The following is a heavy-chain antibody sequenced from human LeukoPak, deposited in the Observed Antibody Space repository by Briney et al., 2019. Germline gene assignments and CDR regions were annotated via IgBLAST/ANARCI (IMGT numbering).Heavy chain of an antibody. J-gene: IGHJ3*02. CDR2: ISNDGNNK. V-gene: IGHV3-30*18. D-gene: IGHD3-3*01. CDR3: AKRSDFCGALDI. Sequence: GGSLRLPCAASGFTLSSYGMHWVRQAPGKGLEWVAVISNDGNNKYCIDAVKGRFTISRDNSKNTLYLQLDSLRPEDTAVYYCAKRSDFCGALDIWGQGTMVTVSS. CDR1: GFTLSSYG.